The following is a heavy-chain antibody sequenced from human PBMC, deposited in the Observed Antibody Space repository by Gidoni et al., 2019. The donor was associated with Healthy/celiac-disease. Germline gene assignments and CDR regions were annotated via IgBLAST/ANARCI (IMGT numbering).Heavy chain of an antibody. J-gene: IGHJ3*02. CDR3: ARDRDPYYYDSSGYYLAFDI. V-gene: IGHV1-69*01. CDR2: IIPIFGTA. Sequence: MGGIIPIFGTANYEQKFQGKVTITEDESTSTAYMELGSLRSEDTAVYYCARDRDPYYYDSSGYYLAFDIWGQGTMVTVSS. D-gene: IGHD3-22*01.